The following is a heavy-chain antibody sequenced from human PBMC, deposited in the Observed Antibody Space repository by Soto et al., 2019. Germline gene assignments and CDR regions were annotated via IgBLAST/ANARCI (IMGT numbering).Heavy chain of an antibody. D-gene: IGHD5-18*01. J-gene: IGHJ4*02. V-gene: IGHV3-74*01. CDR3: ARVGSYGLRYYFDY. CDR2: INSDGSST. Sequence: WGFLRASCAAAGVTFSGYWMLWFRQAQGKGLVWVSRINSDGSSTSYADSVKGRFTISRDNAKNTLYLQMNSLRAEDTAVYYCARVGSYGLRYYFDYWGQGTLVPVSS. CDR1: GVTFSGYW.